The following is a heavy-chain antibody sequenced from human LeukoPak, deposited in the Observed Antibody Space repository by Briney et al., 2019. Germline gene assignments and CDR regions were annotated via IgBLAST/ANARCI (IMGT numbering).Heavy chain of an antibody. CDR2: IYTSGST. V-gene: IGHV4-61*02. CDR1: GGSISSGSYY. J-gene: IGHJ4*02. D-gene: IGHD3-10*01. Sequence: SQTLSLTCTVSGGSISSGSYYWSWIRQPAGRGLEWIGRIYTSGSTNYNPSLKSRVTISVDTSKNQFSLKLSSVTAADTAVYYCARRRDGYYYGSGSPKQYYFDYWGQGTLVTVSS. CDR3: ARRRDGYYYGSGSPKQYYFDY.